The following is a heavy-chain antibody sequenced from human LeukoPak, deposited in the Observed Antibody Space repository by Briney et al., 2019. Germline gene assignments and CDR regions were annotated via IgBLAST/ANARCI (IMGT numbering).Heavy chain of an antibody. CDR2: IYYSGST. CDR3: ARDTYYYDSSGYSGMDV. Sequence: SETLSLTCTVSGGSISSGDYYWSWIRQPPGKGLEWIGYIYYSGSTYYNPSLKSRVTISVDTSKNQFSLKLSSVTAADTAVYYCARDTYYYDSSGYSGMDVWGQGTTVTVPS. V-gene: IGHV4-30-4*01. D-gene: IGHD3-22*01. J-gene: IGHJ6*02. CDR1: GGSISSGDYY.